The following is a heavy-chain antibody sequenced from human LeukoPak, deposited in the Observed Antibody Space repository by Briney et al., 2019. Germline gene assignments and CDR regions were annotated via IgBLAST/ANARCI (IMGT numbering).Heavy chain of an antibody. J-gene: IGHJ4*02. Sequence: GGSLRLSCAASGFTFSSYAMSWVRQAPGKGLEWVSAISGSGGSTYYADSVKGRFTISRDNSKNTPYLQMNSLRAEDTAVYYCAKLVEDTLLWFGELYVNYFDYWGQGTLVTVSS. CDR2: ISGSGGST. CDR3: AKLVEDTLLWFGELYVNYFDY. CDR1: GFTFSSYA. V-gene: IGHV3-23*01. D-gene: IGHD3-10*01.